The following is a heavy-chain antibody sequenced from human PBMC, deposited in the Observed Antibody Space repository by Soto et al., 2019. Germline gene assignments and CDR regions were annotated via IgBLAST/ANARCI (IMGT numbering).Heavy chain of an antibody. CDR2: VYYTGST. Sequence: TSETLSLTCTVSGGSVSSGSYYWSWIRQPPGKGLEWIAYVYYTGSTNYNPSLKSRVTISVDTSKNQFSLKLRSVTAADTAVYYCARLGGSYAVPHFDYWGQGTLVTVSS. CDR3: ARLGGSYAVPHFDY. D-gene: IGHD1-26*01. V-gene: IGHV4-61*01. CDR1: GGSVSSGSYY. J-gene: IGHJ4*02.